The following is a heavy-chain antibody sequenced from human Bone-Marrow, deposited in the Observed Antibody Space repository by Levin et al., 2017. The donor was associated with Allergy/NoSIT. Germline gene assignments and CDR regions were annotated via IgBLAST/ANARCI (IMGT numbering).Heavy chain of an antibody. Sequence: AGGSLRLSCAVSGFTFSDYYMDWVRQVPGRGLEWVARSRPKARSYTTEYAASVKDRFTISRDDSKNSLYLQMNSLKDDDTAVYYCARGYRSFDCWGQGTLVTVSS. V-gene: IGHV3-72*01. CDR3: ARGYRSFDC. D-gene: IGHD1-14*01. CDR1: GFTFSDYY. CDR2: SRPKARSYTT. J-gene: IGHJ4*02.